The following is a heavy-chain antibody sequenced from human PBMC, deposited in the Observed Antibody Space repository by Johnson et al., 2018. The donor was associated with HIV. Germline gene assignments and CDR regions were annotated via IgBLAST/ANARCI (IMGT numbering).Heavy chain of an antibody. D-gene: IGHD5-18*01. Sequence: VQLVASGGGFHQPGGTPRLSCASTSFAFGRYWMSWVRPAPGKGLEWVANIKQDGGEEYYVDSVKGRFTISRDNARNSLYLQMNSLRAEDTAVYYCARNRPVSYGYRGAFDFWGQGTMVTVSS. CDR2: IKQDGGEE. CDR3: ARNRPVSYGYRGAFDF. V-gene: IGHV3-7*01. J-gene: IGHJ3*01. CDR1: SFAFGRYW.